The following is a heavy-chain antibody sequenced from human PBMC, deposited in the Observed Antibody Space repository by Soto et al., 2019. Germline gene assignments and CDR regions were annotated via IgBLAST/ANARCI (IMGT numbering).Heavy chain of an antibody. D-gene: IGHD1-1*01. CDR3: AREEGSNSGVTY. CDR2: IGTSGSII. CDR1: GFTFSAYY. J-gene: IGHJ4*02. Sequence: GGSLRLSCAVSGFTFSAYYMSWIRQAPGKGLEWVSFIGTSGSIIYYADSVKGRFTISRDNAKNSLYLQMNSLRAEDTAVYYCAREEGSNSGVTYWGQGIVVTVS. V-gene: IGHV3-11*01.